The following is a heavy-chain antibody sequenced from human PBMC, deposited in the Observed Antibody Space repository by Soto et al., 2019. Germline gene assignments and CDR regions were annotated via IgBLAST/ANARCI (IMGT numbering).Heavy chain of an antibody. CDR1: GFTFNTYA. Sequence: QVQLMESGGGVVQPGRSLRLSCAASGFTFNTYAMHWVRPAPGKGLEWVAVITPDGTEQYYADSVKGPVTIARDNSKKTLYLQLNSMGLEDMSIYQWAKRGILGAQGMAYFDLWGRGTLVTVSS. CDR3: AKRGILGAQGMAYFDL. V-gene: IGHV3-30*18. J-gene: IGHJ2*01. CDR2: ITPDGTEQ. D-gene: IGHD1-26*01.